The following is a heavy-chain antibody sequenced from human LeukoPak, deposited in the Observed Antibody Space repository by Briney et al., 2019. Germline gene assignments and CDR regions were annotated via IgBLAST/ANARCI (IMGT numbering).Heavy chain of an antibody. CDR2: ISGDGGST. Sequence: GGSLRLSCAASGFVFSDYEVNWVRQAPGKGLEWVSLISGDGGSTYYADSVKGRFTISRDNSKNSLYLQMNSLRTEDTALYYCAKDRIQLWLRTPTDYYYYGMDVWGQGTTVTVSS. CDR1: GFVFSDYE. CDR3: AKDRIQLWLRTPTDYYYYGMDV. J-gene: IGHJ6*02. V-gene: IGHV3-43*02. D-gene: IGHD5-18*01.